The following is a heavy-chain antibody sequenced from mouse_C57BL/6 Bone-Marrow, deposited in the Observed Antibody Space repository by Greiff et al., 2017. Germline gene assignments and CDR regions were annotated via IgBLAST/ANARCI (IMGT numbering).Heavy chain of an antibody. CDR3: ASGTAVVAPFAY. D-gene: IGHD1-1*01. CDR1: GYTFTDYY. Sequence: VHVKQSGPVLVKPGASVKMSCKASGYTFTDYYMNWVKQSHGKSLEWIGVINPYNGGTSYNQKFKGKATMTVDKSSSTAYMVLNSLTAEDSAVYYCASGTAVVAPFAYWGQGTLVTVSA. CDR2: INPYNGGT. J-gene: IGHJ3*01. V-gene: IGHV1-19*01.